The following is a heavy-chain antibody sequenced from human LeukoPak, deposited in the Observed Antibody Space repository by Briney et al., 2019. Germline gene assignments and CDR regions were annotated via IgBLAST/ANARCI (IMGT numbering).Heavy chain of an antibody. CDR1: GYTFTSYG. D-gene: IGHD3-3*01. CDR2: ISAYNGNT. CDR3: ARAHRRVLRFLEWLLSDTFDY. J-gene: IGHJ4*02. Sequence: ASXXVSCKASGYTFTSYGISWVRQAPGQGLEWMGWISAYNGNTNYAQKLQGRVTMTTDTSTSTAYMELRSLRSDDTAVYYCARAHRRVLRFLEWLLSDTFDYWGQGTLVTVSS. V-gene: IGHV1-18*01.